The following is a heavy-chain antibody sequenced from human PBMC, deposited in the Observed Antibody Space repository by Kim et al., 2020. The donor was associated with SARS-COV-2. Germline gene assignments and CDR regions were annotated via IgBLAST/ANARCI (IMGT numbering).Heavy chain of an antibody. CDR1: GFTFSRYG. V-gene: IGHV3-30*18. CDR3: AKDSGIAVAIGRGWLDP. Sequence: GGSLRLSCAASGFTFSRYGMHWVRQAPGKGLEWVALISYDGNSKYYSDSAKGRFTISRDNSKNTLYLQMNSLRVEDTAVYFCAKDSGIAVAIGRGWLDPSGLGTLVTVSS. D-gene: IGHD6-19*01. J-gene: IGHJ5*02. CDR2: ISYDGNSK.